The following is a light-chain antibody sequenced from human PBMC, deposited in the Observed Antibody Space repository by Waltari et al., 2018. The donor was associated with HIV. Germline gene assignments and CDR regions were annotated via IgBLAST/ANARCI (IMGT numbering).Light chain of an antibody. J-gene: IGKJ2*01. V-gene: IGKV3-15*01. CDR3: QQYNNWPYT. CDR1: QGVNIK. CDR2: SAS. Sequence: EILMTQSPDTLSVSPGEPATLSCRASQGVNIKLAWYQQKPGQAPRLLIYSASTRATGIPARFSGSGSGTEFTLTITSLQSEDFTIYYCQQYNNWPYTFGQGTKLEI.